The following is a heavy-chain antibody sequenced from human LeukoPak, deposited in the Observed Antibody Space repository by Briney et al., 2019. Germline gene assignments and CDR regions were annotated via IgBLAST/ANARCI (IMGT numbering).Heavy chain of an antibody. J-gene: IGHJ4*02. V-gene: IGHV4-39*02. CDR3: ARKISESYFDY. CDR2: IYYSGST. D-gene: IGHD1-26*01. Sequence: SETLSLTCTVSGGSISSRTYYWGWIRQPPGKGLEWIATIYYSGSTFYNPSLKSRVTISVDTSKNHFSLKLSSVTAADTAVYYCARKISESYFDYWGQGTLVTVSS. CDR1: GGSISSRTYY.